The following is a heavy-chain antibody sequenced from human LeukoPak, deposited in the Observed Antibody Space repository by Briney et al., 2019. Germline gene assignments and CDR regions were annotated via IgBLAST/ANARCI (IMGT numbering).Heavy chain of an antibody. J-gene: IGHJ5*02. CDR2: MYYSGST. V-gene: IGHV4-39*01. CDR1: GGSISSSSYY. CDR3: ARYVYYYASGSYYEKSRSGFDP. Sequence: SETLSLTCTVSGGSISSSSYYWGWIRQPPGKGLEWIGTMYYSGSTDYNPSLKSRVTISVDTSKNQFSLKLSSVTAADTAVYYCARYVYYYASGSYYEKSRSGFDPWGQGNLVTVSS. D-gene: IGHD3-10*01.